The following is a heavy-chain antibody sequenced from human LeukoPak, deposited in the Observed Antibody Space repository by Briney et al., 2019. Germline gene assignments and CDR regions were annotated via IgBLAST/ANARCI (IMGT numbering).Heavy chain of an antibody. CDR2: IIPIFGTA. V-gene: IGHV1-69*01. CDR3: ARVTYDYGDQGGY. J-gene: IGHJ4*02. CDR1: GGTFSSYA. D-gene: IGHD4-17*01. Sequence: ASEKVSCKASGGTFSSYAISWVRQAPGQGLEWMGGIIPIFGTANYAQKCLGRVTITSDESTCTANMKLSSLRSEDTAVYYCARVTYDYGDQGGYWGQGTLVTVSS.